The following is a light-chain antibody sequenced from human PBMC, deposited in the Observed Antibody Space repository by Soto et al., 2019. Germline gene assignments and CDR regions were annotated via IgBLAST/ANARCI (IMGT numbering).Light chain of an antibody. CDR1: QSVSSN. J-gene: IGKJ1*01. Sequence: EIVLTQSPATLSVSPGDRATLSCRATQSVSSNLAWYQQKPGQTPRLLIYGASTRATGVPPRFSGSRSGTEFTLTISSLQSEDFAVYYCQQYDSSPRTFGQGTKVDIK. V-gene: IGKV3-15*01. CDR3: QQYDSSPRT. CDR2: GAS.